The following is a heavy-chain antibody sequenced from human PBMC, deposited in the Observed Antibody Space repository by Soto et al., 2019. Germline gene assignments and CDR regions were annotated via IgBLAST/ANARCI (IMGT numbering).Heavy chain of an antibody. CDR2: IYYSGST. V-gene: IGHV4-31*03. CDR1: GGSISSGGYY. CDR3: LAYYYGSGSYYGGVRYFDY. J-gene: IGHJ4*02. D-gene: IGHD3-10*01. Sequence: SETLSLTCTVSGGSISSGGYYWSWIRQHPGKGLEWIGYIYYSGSTYYNPSLKSRVTISVDTSKNQFSLKLSSVTAADTAVYYCLAYYYGSGSYYGGVRYFDYWGQGTLVTVSS.